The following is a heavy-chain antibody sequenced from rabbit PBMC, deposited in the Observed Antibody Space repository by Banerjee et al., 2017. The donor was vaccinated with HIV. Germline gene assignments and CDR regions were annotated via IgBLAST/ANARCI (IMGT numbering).Heavy chain of an antibody. CDR2: IGAGSGSA. Sequence: QSLEESGGDLVKPGASLTLTCTASGFSFSSNYWLCWVRQAPGKGLEWIACIGAGSGSAYYATWAKGRFTISKTSSTTVTLQMTSLTAADTATYFCARDLAAVTGWNFGLWGPGTLVTVS. V-gene: IGHV1S40*01. J-gene: IGHJ4*01. D-gene: IGHD7-1*01. CDR1: GFSFSSNYW. CDR3: ARDLAAVTGWNFGL.